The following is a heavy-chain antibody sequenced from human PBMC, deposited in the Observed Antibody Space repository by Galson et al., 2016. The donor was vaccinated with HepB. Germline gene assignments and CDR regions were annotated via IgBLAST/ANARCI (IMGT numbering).Heavy chain of an antibody. CDR3: AREGTNIAVAATAFDY. CDR2: IGSGDTTI. CDR1: GFAFRDYY. V-gene: IGHV3-11*01. D-gene: IGHD6-19*01. J-gene: IGHJ4*02. Sequence: SLRLSCAASGFAFRDYYMSWIRQAPGKGLEWVSYIGSGDTTIYYADSVKGRFTISRDNAKNSLYLQMNSLRAEDTAVYYCAREGTNIAVAATAFDYWGQGTLVTVSS.